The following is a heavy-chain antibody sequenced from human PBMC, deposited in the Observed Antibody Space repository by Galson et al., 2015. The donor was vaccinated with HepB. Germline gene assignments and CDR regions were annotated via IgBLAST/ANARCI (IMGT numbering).Heavy chain of an antibody. CDR1: GYTFTSYA. CDR2: INAGNGNT. CDR3: ARGRSQYYGSGRIFLDY. Sequence: SVKVSCKASGYTFTSYAMHWVRQAPGQRLEWMGWINAGNGNTKYSQKFQGRVTITRDTSASTAYMELSSLRSEDTAVYYCARGRSQYYGSGRIFLDYWGQGTLVTVSS. V-gene: IGHV1-3*01. D-gene: IGHD3-10*01. J-gene: IGHJ4*02.